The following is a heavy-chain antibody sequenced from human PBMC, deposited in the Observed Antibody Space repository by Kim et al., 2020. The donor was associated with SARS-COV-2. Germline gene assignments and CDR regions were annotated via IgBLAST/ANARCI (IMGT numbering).Heavy chain of an antibody. J-gene: IGHJ3*02. CDR2: ITPFNGNT. CDR1: GYTFTYRY. CDR3: ASHPPGSSSLHAFDI. Sequence: SVKVSCKASGYTFTYRYLHWVRQAPGQALEWMGWITPFNGNTNYAQKFQDRVTITRDRSMSTAYMELSSLKSEDTAMYYCASHPPGSSSLHAFDIWGQGTMVTVSS. D-gene: IGHD6-6*01. V-gene: IGHV1-45*02.